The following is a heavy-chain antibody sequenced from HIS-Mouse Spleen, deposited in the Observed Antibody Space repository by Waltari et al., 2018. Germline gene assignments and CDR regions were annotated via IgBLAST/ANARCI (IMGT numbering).Heavy chain of an antibody. CDR2: IYYSGST. J-gene: IGHJ2*01. V-gene: IGHV4-39*07. Sequence: QLQLQESAPGLVKPSETLSLTCTVPGGPSSSCSYSWGWIRQPPGKGLEWIGSIYYSGSTYYNPSLKSRVTISVDTSKNQFSLKLSSVTAADTAVYYCAREIPYSSSWYDWYFDLWGRGTLVTVSS. CDR1: GGPSSSCSYS. D-gene: IGHD6-13*01. CDR3: AREIPYSSSWYDWYFDL.